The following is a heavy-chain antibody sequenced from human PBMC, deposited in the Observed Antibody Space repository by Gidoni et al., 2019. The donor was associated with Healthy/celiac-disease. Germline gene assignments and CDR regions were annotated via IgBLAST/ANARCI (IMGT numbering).Heavy chain of an antibody. CDR2: ISSNGGST. V-gene: IGHV3-64*01. J-gene: IGHJ4*02. CDR1: GFTFSSYA. Sequence: EVQLVESGGGLVQPGGSLRLSCAASGFTFSSYAMHWVRQAPGKGLEYVSAISSNGGSTYYANSVKGRFTISRDKSKNTLYLQMGSLRAEDMAVYYCARDPHGYSYGPSYYFDYWGQGTLVTVSS. CDR3: ARDPHGYSYGPSYYFDY. D-gene: IGHD5-18*01.